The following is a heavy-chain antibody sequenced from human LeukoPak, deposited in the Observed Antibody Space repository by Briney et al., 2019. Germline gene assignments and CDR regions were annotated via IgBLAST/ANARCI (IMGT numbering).Heavy chain of an antibody. J-gene: IGHJ4*02. V-gene: IGHV4-4*07. Sequence: VKPSETLSLACSVSGGSISGDYWSWIRQPAGKGLEWIGRIYYSGSTNFNPSLKSRVTMSVDTSKNQFSLKLSSVTAADTAVYYCARETYDSSGARFDYWGQGTLVTVSS. D-gene: IGHD3-22*01. CDR2: IYYSGST. CDR3: ARETYDSSGARFDY. CDR1: GGSISGDY.